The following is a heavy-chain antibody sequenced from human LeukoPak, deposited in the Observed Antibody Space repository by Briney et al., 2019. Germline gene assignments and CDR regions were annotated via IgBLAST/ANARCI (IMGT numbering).Heavy chain of an antibody. V-gene: IGHV4-59*01. CDR3: ARGVLLWFGGMTYYYYYMDV. J-gene: IGHJ6*03. Sequence: SETLSLTCTVSGGSISSYYWSWIRQPPGKGLEWIGYTYYSGSTNYNPSLKSRVTISVDTSKNQFSLKLSSVTAADTAVYYCARGVLLWFGGMTYYYYYMDVWGKGTTVTVSS. CDR2: TYYSGST. D-gene: IGHD3-10*01. CDR1: GGSISSYY.